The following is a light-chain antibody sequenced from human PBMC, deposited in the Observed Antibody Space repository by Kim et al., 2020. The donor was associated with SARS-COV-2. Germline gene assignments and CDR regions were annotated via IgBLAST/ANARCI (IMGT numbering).Light chain of an antibody. CDR3: SSYAGSTVV. J-gene: IGLJ2*01. Sequence: QSALTQPPSASGSPGQSVTISCTGTSSDVGGYNYVSWYQQHPGKAPKLMIYEVSKRPSGVPDRFSGSKSGNTASLTVSGLQAEDEADYNCSSYAGSTVVFGGGTQLTVL. CDR1: SSDVGGYNY. CDR2: EVS. V-gene: IGLV2-8*01.